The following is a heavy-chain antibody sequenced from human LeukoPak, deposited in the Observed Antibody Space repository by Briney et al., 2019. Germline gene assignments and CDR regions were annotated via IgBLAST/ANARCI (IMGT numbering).Heavy chain of an antibody. CDR1: GFSFSSYW. CDR3: VKRDSGSYGGAFDI. D-gene: IGHD1-26*01. Sequence: PGGSLRLSCAASGFSFSSYWMYWVRQAPGKGQVWVARIRFDGAITRYADSVKGRFIISRDNVRNTVDLQMSSLRAEDTAVYYCVKRDSGSYGGAFDIWGQGTMVTVSS. CDR2: IRFDGAIT. V-gene: IGHV3-74*01. J-gene: IGHJ3*02.